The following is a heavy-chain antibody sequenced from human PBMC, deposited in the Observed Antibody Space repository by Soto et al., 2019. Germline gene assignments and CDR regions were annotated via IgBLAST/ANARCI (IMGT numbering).Heavy chain of an antibody. CDR3: ARFYLGMDV. D-gene: IGHD3-16*02. CDR2: IDWDDDK. Sequence: ESGATMVNPTRTLTLTCTFSGFSLSTSGMCVSWIRQPPGKALEWLARIDWDDDKYYSTSLKTRLTISKDTSKNQVVLTMTNMDPVDTATYYCARFYLGMDVWGKGTTDPVSS. J-gene: IGHJ6*04. V-gene: IGHV2-70*11. CDR1: GFSLSTSGMC.